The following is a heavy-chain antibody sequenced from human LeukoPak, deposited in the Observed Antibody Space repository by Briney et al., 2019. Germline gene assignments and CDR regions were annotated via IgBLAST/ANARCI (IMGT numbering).Heavy chain of an antibody. CDR1: GFTFSNYA. J-gene: IGHJ4*02. CDR3: AKMGDFGDFVVGSSFLDY. D-gene: IGHD4-17*01. V-gene: IGHV3-30*18. Sequence: HPGRSLRLSCAASGFTFSNYAMHWVRQAPGKGLEWVAAISYDGSNKYYADSVKGRFTISRDNSKNTLSLQMNSLRAEDTAVYYCAKMGDFGDFVVGSSFLDYWGQGTLVTVSS. CDR2: ISYDGSNK.